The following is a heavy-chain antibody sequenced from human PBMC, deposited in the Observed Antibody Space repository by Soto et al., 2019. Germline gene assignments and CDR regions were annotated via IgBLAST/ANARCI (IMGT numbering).Heavy chain of an antibody. J-gene: IGHJ3*02. V-gene: IGHV4-31*03. CDR3: ARDSHSYYDILTGYYPNAFDI. CDR2: IYYSGST. CDR1: GGSISSGGHY. D-gene: IGHD3-9*01. Sequence: QVQLQESGPGLVKPSQTLSLTCTVSGGSISSGGHYWSWIRQHPGKGLEWIGYIYYSGSTYYNPSLKSRVTISVDTSKNQFSLKLSSVTAADTAVYYCARDSHSYYDILTGYYPNAFDIWGQGTMVTVSS.